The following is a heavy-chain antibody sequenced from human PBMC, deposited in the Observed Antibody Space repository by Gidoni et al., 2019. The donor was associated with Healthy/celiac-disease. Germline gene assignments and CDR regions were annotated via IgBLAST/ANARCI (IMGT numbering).Heavy chain of an antibody. Sequence: QVQLVQSGSELKKPGASVKVSCKASGYTFTSYAMNWVRQAPGQGLEWMGWIKTNTGNPTYAQGFTGRFVFSLDTSVSTAYLQISSLKAEDTAVYYCARPPMTTVTPGYYYYGMDVWGQGTTVTVSS. CDR3: ARPPMTTVTPGYYYYGMDV. CDR2: IKTNTGNP. J-gene: IGHJ6*02. D-gene: IGHD4-17*01. V-gene: IGHV7-4-1*02. CDR1: GYTFTSYA.